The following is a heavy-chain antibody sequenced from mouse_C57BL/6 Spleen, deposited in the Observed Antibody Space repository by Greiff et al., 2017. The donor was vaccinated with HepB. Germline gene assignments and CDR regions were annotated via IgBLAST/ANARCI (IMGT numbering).Heavy chain of an antibody. Sequence: EVQRVESGGGLVKPGGSLKLSCAASGFTFSDYGMHWVRQAPEKGLEWVAYISSGSSTIYYADTVKGRFTISRDNAKNTLFLQMTSLRSEDTAMYYCAKPYDYDGYYAMDYWGQGTSVTVSS. CDR1: GFTFSDYG. J-gene: IGHJ4*01. CDR3: AKPYDYDGYYAMDY. CDR2: ISSGSSTI. V-gene: IGHV5-17*01. D-gene: IGHD2-4*01.